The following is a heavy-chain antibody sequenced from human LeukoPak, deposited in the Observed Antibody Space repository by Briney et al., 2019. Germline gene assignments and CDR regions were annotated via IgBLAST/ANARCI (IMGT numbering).Heavy chain of an antibody. CDR1: GGSFSGYY. CDR3: ARGKYGGPPYWYFDL. J-gene: IGHJ2*01. Sequence: SETLSLTCAVYGGSFSGYYWSWIRQPPGKGLEWIGEINHSGSTNYNPSLKSRVPISVDPSKNQFSLKLSSVTAADTAVYYCARGKYGGPPYWYFDLWGRGTLVTVSS. CDR2: INHSGST. V-gene: IGHV4-34*01. D-gene: IGHD4-23*01.